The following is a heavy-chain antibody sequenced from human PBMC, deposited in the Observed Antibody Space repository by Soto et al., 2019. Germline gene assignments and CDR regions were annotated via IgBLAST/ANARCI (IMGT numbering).Heavy chain of an antibody. CDR1: GFTFSSYS. Sequence: GGSLRLSCAASGFTFSSYSMNWVRQAPGKGLEWVSYISSSSSTIYYTDSVKGRFTISRDNAKNSLYLQMNSLRAEDTAVYYCARAGGYCSSTSCYGKYFDYWGQGTLVTVSS. CDR2: ISSSSSTI. V-gene: IGHV3-48*01. J-gene: IGHJ4*02. D-gene: IGHD2-2*01. CDR3: ARAGGYCSSTSCYGKYFDY.